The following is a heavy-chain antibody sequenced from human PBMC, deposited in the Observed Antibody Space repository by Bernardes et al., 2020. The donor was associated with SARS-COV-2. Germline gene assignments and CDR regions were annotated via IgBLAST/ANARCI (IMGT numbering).Heavy chain of an antibody. CDR3: SRGNIVVVPAAWGGMDV. CDR1: GYTFTGYY. V-gene: IGHV1-2*04. D-gene: IGHD2-2*01. CDR2: INPNSGGT. Sequence: ASVKVSCKASGYTFTGYYMHWVRQAPGQGLEWMGWINPNSGGTNYAQKFQGWVTMTRDTSISTAYMELSRLRSDDTAVYYCSRGNIVVVPAAWGGMDVWGQGNTVTVPS. J-gene: IGHJ6*01.